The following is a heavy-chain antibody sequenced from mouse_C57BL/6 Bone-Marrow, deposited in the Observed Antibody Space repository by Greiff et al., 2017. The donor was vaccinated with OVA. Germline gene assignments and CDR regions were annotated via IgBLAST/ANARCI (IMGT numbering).Heavy chain of an antibody. CDR2: IDPNSGGT. CDR1: GYTFTSYW. V-gene: IGHV1-62-3*01. J-gene: IGHJ3*01. CDR3: ASSTFITAVDHFAY. D-gene: IGHD1-1*01. Sequence: VQLQQPGAELVKPGASVKMSCKASGYTFTSYWMHWVKQRPGRGLEWIGRIDPNSGGTKYNEKFKSKATLTVDKSSSTAYMQLSSLTSEDAAVSFCASSTFITAVDHFAYWGQGTLVTVSS.